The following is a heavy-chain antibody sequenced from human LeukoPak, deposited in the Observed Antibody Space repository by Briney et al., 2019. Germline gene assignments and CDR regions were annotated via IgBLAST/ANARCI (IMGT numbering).Heavy chain of an antibody. J-gene: IGHJ4*02. D-gene: IGHD7-27*01. CDR1: GFTFRNHW. V-gene: IGHV3-74*01. CDR2: INSDGSDT. CDR3: ARNNWGIDY. Sequence: PGGSLRLSCAASGFTFRNHWMHWVRQAPGKGLVWVARINSDGSDTSHADSVEGRFTISRDNAKDTLYLQMNSLRVEDTAVYYCARNNWGIDYWGQGTLVAVSP.